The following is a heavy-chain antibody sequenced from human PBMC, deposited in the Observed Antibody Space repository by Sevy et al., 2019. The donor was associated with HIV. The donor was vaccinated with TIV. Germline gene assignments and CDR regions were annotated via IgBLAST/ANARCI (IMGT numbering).Heavy chain of an antibody. CDR1: GYTLTKLS. CDR2: FDPEDGET. J-gene: IGHJ4*02. Sequence: ASVKVSCKVSGYTLTKLSMHWVRQGPGKGLEWMGSFDPEDGETIYAQKFQGRVTMTEDTSTDTAHMELRSLKSEDTAVYYCATTKDYYESSGPPFDYWGQGTLVTVSS. V-gene: IGHV1-24*01. D-gene: IGHD3-22*01. CDR3: ATTKDYYESSGPPFDY.